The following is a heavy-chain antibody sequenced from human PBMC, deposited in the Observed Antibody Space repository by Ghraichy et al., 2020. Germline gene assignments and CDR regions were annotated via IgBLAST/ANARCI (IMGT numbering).Heavy chain of an antibody. CDR2: IQYDEKKK. CDR3: LKDTDNGKVGDY. CDR1: GFTFRNHG. Sequence: GGSLRLSCVASGFTFRNHGMHWVRQAPGKGLEWVAFIQYDEKKKYNGDSVRGRFTISRDTSKNTLYLEMNRLRVEDTAKYYCLKDTDNGKVGDYWGQGTLVAVSS. D-gene: IGHD1-1*01. V-gene: IGHV3-30*02. J-gene: IGHJ4*02.